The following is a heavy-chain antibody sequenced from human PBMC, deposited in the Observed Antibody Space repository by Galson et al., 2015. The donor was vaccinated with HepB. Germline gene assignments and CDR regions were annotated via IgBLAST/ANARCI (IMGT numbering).Heavy chain of an antibody. CDR1: GFTFSGPA. D-gene: IGHD6-13*01. CDR2: FRCQASNYAT. V-gene: IGHV3-73*01. CDR3: TRLGDLSGYSSS. J-gene: IGHJ4*02. Sequence: SLRLSCAASGFTFSGPAIHRVRQTSGKGLGWVRSFRCQASNYATAYAASLKGRITIPRDDSENTAYLHMKSLKTEDTAVYYCTRLGDLSGYSSSWGQGTLVTVSS.